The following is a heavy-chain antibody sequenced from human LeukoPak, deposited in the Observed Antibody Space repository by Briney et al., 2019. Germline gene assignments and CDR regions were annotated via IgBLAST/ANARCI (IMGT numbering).Heavy chain of an antibody. CDR1: GFTFTSSA. J-gene: IGHJ6*03. D-gene: IGHD6-6*01. CDR2: IVVGSGNT. Sequence: SVKVSCKASGFTFTSSAVQWVRQARGQRLERIGWIVVGSGNTNYAQKFQERVTITRDMSTSTAYMALSSLRSEDTAVYYCAAEGRIAARPEGYYYYYMDVWGKGTTVTVSS. V-gene: IGHV1-58*01. CDR3: AAEGRIAARPEGYYYYYMDV.